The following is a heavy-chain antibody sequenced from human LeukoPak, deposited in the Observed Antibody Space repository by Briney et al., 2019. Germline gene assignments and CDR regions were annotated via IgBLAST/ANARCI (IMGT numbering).Heavy chain of an antibody. CDR2: ISSDGSIT. D-gene: IGHD1-14*01. Sequence: GGSLRLSCAASGLTFSSYWMHWVRQAPGKGLVWVSRISSDGSITSHADSVKGRFTISRDNAKNTLDLQTNSLRAEDTAVYYCARGTGYGVFDYWGQGTLVTVPS. J-gene: IGHJ4*02. CDR3: ARGTGYGVFDY. CDR1: GLTFSSYW. V-gene: IGHV3-74*01.